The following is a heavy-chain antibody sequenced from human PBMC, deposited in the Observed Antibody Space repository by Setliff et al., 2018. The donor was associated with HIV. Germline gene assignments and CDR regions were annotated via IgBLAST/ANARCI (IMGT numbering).Heavy chain of an antibody. CDR3: ARDRSSDYNFWSGYQYYFDY. CDR2: IYHSGSA. V-gene: IGHV4-4*02. D-gene: IGHD3-3*01. Sequence: SETLSLTCAVSGGSISSSNWWSWVRQPPGKGLEWIGEIYHSGSANYNPSLKSRVIISIDKSKNKFSLKVSSVTAADTAVYYCARDRSSDYNFWSGYQYYFDYWGQGTLVTVSS. J-gene: IGHJ4*02. CDR1: GGSISSSNW.